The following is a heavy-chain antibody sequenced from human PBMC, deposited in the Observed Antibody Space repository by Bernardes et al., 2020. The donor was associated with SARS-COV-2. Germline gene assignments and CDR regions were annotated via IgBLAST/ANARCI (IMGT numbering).Heavy chain of an antibody. CDR2: IGTAGDT. J-gene: IGHJ6*02. D-gene: IGHD2-8*01. CDR3: ARVRMGGMDV. Sequence: GFLSPSRAAAGFTLSRYDRHWVRPATGKGLEWVSAIGTAGDTYYPGSVKGRFTISRENAKNSLYLQMNSLRAGDTAVYYCARVRMGGMDVWGQGTTVTVSS. CDR1: GFTLSRYD. V-gene: IGHV3-13*04.